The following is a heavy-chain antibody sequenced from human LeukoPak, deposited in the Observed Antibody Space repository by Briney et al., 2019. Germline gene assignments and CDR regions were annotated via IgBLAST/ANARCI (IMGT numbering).Heavy chain of an antibody. CDR2: ISSSSSYI. CDR1: GFPFSSYS. V-gene: IGHV3-21*01. Sequence: GGSLRLSCAASGFPFSSYSMNWVRQAPGKGLEWVSSISSSSSYIYYADSVKGRFTISRDNAKNSLYLQMNSLRAEDTAVYYCARVNKYSSGWYYWGQGTLVTVSS. D-gene: IGHD6-19*01. CDR3: ARVNKYSSGWYY. J-gene: IGHJ4*02.